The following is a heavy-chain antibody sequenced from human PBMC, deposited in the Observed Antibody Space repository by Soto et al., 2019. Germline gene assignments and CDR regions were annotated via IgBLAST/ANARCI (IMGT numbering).Heavy chain of an antibody. J-gene: IGHJ6*02. CDR2: INPNSGGT. V-gene: IGHV1-2*02. Sequence: GPSVKVSCKASGYTFTGYYMHWVRQAPGQGLEWMGWINPNSGGTNYAQKFQGRVTMTRDTSISTAYMELSRLRSDDTAVYYCARRLVDYYYGMDVWGQGATVTVSS. CDR1: GYTFTGYY. CDR3: ARRLVDYYYGMDV. D-gene: IGHD3-16*01.